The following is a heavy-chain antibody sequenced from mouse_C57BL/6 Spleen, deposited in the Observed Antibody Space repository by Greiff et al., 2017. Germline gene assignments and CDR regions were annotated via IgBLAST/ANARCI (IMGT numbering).Heavy chain of an antibody. D-gene: IGHD1-1*01. Sequence: VQLQQPGAELVKPGASVKLSCKASGYTFTSYWMHWVKQRPGQGLEWIGMIHPNSGSTNYNEKFKSKATLTVDKSSSTAYMQRSILTSDDSAVYYCARDYGSSPYAMDYWGQGTSVTVSS. CDR2: IHPNSGST. V-gene: IGHV1-64*01. CDR1: GYTFTSYW. CDR3: ARDYGSSPYAMDY. J-gene: IGHJ4*01.